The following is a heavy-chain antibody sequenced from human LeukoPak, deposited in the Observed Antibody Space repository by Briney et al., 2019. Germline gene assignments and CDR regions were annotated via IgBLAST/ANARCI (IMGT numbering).Heavy chain of an antibody. CDR3: AKGDGYDIDY. Sequence: GGSLRLSCAASGFTFDDYAMHWVRQAPGKGLEWVSLISGDGGSTTYADSVKGRFTISRDNSKNSLYLQMNSLRIEDTALYYCAKGDGYDIDYWSQGTLVTVSS. CDR2: ISGDGGST. D-gene: IGHD5-24*01. V-gene: IGHV3-43*02. CDR1: GFTFDDYA. J-gene: IGHJ4*02.